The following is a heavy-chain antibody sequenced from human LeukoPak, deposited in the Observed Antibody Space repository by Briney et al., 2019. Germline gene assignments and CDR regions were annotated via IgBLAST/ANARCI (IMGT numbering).Heavy chain of an antibody. CDR2: FDPEDGET. CDR3: ATFGIVVVTPDAFDI. V-gene: IGHV1-24*01. D-gene: IGHD3-22*01. CDR1: GYTLTELS. J-gene: IGHJ3*02. Sequence: ASVKVSCKVSGYTLTELSVHWVRQAPGKGLAWMGGFDPEDGETIYAQKFQGRVTMTEDTSTDTAYMELSSLRSEDTAVYYCATFGIVVVTPDAFDIWGQGTMVTVSS.